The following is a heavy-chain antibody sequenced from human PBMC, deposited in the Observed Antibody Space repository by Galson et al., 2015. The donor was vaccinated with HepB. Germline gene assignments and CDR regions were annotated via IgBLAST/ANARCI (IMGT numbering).Heavy chain of an antibody. V-gene: IGHV3-30*04. CDR3: ARDPYSYGYGAFDY. Sequence: SLRLSCAASGFTFSSYAMHWVRQAPGKGLEWVAVISYDGSNKYYADSVKGRFTISRDNSKNTPYLQMNSLRAEDTAVYYCARDPYSYGYGAFDYWGQGTLVTVSS. CDR2: ISYDGSNK. CDR1: GFTFSSYA. J-gene: IGHJ4*02. D-gene: IGHD5-18*01.